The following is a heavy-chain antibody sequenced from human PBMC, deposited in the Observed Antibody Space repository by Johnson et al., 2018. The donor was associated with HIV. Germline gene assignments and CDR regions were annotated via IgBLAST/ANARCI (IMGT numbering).Heavy chain of an antibody. CDR2: ISYDGSNK. CDR3: AKDLSIAARPAAFDI. D-gene: IGHD6-6*01. V-gene: IGHV3-33*05. Sequence: QEHLVESGGGVVQPGGSLRLSCAASGFTFSSYGMHWVRQAPGKGLEWVAVISYDGSNKYYADSVKGRFTISRDNSKNTLYLQMNSLRAEDTAVYYCAKDLSIAARPAAFDIWGQGTMVTVSS. CDR1: GFTFSSYG. J-gene: IGHJ3*02.